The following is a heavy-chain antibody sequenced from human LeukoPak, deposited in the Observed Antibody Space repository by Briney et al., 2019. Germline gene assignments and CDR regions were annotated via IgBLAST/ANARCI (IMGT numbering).Heavy chain of an antibody. J-gene: IGHJ4*02. CDR3: ARVFNGYYLPLDY. CDR2: INPNNGAT. Sequence: ASVKVSCKASGYTFTGYYMHWVRQAPGQGLEWMGWINPNNGATNYAQKFQGRVTMTTDTSITTAYMELSRLRSDDTAVYYCARVFNGYYLPLDYWGQGTLVTVSS. V-gene: IGHV1-2*02. D-gene: IGHD3-3*01. CDR1: GYTFTGYY.